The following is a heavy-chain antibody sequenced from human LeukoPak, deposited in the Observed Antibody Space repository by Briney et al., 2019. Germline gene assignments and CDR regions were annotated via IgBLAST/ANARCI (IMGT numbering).Heavy chain of an antibody. D-gene: IGHD4-17*01. J-gene: IGHJ4*02. Sequence: SETLSLTCAVYGGSFSGYYWSWIRQPPGKGLEWIGEINHSGSTNYNPSLKSRVTISVDTSKNQFSLKLSSVTAADTAVYYCARVRYGDYVNWGQGTLVTVSS. CDR1: GGSFSGYY. CDR3: ARVRYGDYVN. CDR2: INHSGST. V-gene: IGHV4-34*01.